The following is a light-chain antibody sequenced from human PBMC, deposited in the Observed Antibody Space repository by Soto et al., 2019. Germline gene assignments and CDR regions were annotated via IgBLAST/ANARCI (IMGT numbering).Light chain of an antibody. CDR3: QKHKRWTQT. Sequence: EIVLTQSPGTLSLSPGERGTLSCRASQSVSSNLAWYQQKPGQAPRLLIYGASTRATGIPARFSGSGSGKEFTPPITILPPEAFRVHSCQKHKRWTQTFRQRA. CDR2: GAS. V-gene: IGKV3-15*01. J-gene: IGKJ1*01. CDR1: QSVSSN.